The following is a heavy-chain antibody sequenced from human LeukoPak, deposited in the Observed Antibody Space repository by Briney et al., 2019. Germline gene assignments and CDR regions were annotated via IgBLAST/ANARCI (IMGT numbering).Heavy chain of an antibody. CDR2: INPNSGGT. D-gene: IGHD5-12*01. CDR3: ARSTGSGYDYGAFDI. Sequence: ASVKVSCKASGYTFTGYYMHWVRQAPGQGLEWMGWINPNSGGTNYAQKFQGRVTMTRDTSISTAYMELSRLRPDDTAVYYCARSTGSGYDYGAFDIWGQGTMVTVSS. J-gene: IGHJ3*02. V-gene: IGHV1-2*02. CDR1: GYTFTGYY.